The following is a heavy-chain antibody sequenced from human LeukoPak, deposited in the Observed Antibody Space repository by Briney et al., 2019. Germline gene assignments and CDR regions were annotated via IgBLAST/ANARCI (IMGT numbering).Heavy chain of an antibody. Sequence: SRTLSLTCVLSGDTFSTPSGTWIWLRQSPWRGREWLGRTYFRNQWYDDYALSVKTRISLHPNASNNQFSLQLNSVTPEDTAVYFWARQGQHTGYDFLDYWGQGTLVTVSS. CDR3: ARQGQHTGYDFLDY. CDR2: TYFRNQWYD. CDR1: GDTFSTPSGT. D-gene: IGHD5-12*01. J-gene: IGHJ4*02. V-gene: IGHV6-1*01.